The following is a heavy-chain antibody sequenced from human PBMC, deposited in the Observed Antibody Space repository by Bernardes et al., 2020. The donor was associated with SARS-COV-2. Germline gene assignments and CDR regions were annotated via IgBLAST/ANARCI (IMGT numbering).Heavy chain of an antibody. CDR2: IDWDDDK. Sequence: SGPTLLKPTQTLTLTCPFSVFSLSPSGMCVSWIRQPPGKALEWLALIDWDDDKYYSTSLKTRLTISKDTSKNQVVLTMTNMDPVDTATYYCARIQGDYVWGGYYGMDVWGQGTTVTVSS. CDR1: VFSLSPSGMC. CDR3: ARIQGDYVWGGYYGMDV. J-gene: IGHJ6*02. V-gene: IGHV2-70*01. D-gene: IGHD3-16*01.